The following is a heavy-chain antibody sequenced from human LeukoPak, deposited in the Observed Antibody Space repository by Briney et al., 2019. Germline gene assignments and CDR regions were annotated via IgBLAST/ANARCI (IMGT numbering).Heavy chain of an antibody. D-gene: IGHD6-6*01. CDR3: AKDPKIVGIAARPDYFDY. J-gene: IGHJ4*02. CDR1: GFTFSSYA. CDR2: ISGSGGST. V-gene: IGHV3-23*01. Sequence: GGSLRLSCAASGFTFSSYAMSWVRQAPGKGLEWVPAISGSGGSTYYADSVKGRFTISRDNSKNTLYLQMNSLRAEDTAVYYCAKDPKIVGIAARPDYFDYWGQGTLVTVSS.